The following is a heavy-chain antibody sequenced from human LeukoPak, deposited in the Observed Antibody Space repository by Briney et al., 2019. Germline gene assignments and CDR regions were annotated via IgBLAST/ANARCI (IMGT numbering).Heavy chain of an antibody. D-gene: IGHD3-22*01. Sequence: GGSLRLSCAASGFPLGSYAMSWVRQAPGKGLEWVSGIIGSDATTHYADSVKGRFTVSSDKSKNTLYLQMNSLRADDTAVYYCAKDLTHDSSGLDYWGHGALVTVSS. CDR3: AKDLTHDSSGLDY. J-gene: IGHJ4*01. CDR1: GFPLGSYA. CDR2: IIGSDATT. V-gene: IGHV3-23*01.